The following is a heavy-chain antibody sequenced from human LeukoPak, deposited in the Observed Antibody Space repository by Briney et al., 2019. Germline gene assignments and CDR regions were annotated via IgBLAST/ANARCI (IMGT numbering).Heavy chain of an antibody. CDR1: GFTFSSYA. CDR3: ARGNIAVAGPKFDY. CDR2: ISYDGSNK. D-gene: IGHD6-19*01. Sequence: GGSLRLSCAASGFTFSSYAMHWVRQAPGKGLEWVAVISYDGSNKYYADSMKGRFTISRDNSKNTLYLQMNSLRAEDTAVYYCARGNIAVAGPKFDYWGQGTLVTVSS. V-gene: IGHV3-30*04. J-gene: IGHJ4*02.